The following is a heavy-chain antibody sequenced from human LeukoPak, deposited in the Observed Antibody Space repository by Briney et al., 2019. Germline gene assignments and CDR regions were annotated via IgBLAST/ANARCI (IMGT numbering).Heavy chain of an antibody. CDR3: ARDPGYSYGYFDY. D-gene: IGHD5-18*01. J-gene: IGHJ4*02. Sequence: PGGSLRLSCAASGFTFSTYSMNWVRQAPGKGLEWVSSISSSSNYIYYADSVKGRFTISRDNSKNTLYLQMNSLRAEDTAVYYCARDPGYSYGYFDYWGQGTLVTVSS. V-gene: IGHV3-21*01. CDR1: GFTFSTYS. CDR2: ISSSSNYI.